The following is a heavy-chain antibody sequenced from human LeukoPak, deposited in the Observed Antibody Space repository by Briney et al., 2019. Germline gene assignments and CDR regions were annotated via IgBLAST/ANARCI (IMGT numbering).Heavy chain of an antibody. Sequence: PGGSLRLSCAASGFTFSSYSMNWVRQAPGKGLEWVSSISSSSSYIYYADSVKGRFTIPRDNAKNSLYLQMNSLRAEDTAVYYCARVSLELTYFDYWGQGTLVTVSS. CDR3: ARVSLELTYFDY. CDR2: ISSSSSYI. CDR1: GFTFSSYS. D-gene: IGHD1-7*01. J-gene: IGHJ4*02. V-gene: IGHV3-21*01.